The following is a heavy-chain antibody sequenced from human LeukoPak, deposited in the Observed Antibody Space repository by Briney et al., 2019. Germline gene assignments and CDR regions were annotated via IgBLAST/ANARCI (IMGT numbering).Heavy chain of an antibody. CDR2: INPSGGST. D-gene: IGHD4-17*01. V-gene: IGHV1-46*01. CDR1: GYTFTNYY. CDR3: ARAVDHGDNRYYFDY. Sequence: GASVKVSCKASGYTFTNYYMHWVRQAPGQGLEWMGIINPSGGSTSYAQKFQGRVTMTRDTSTSTVYMELSSLRSEDTAVYYCARAVDHGDNRYYFDYWGQGTLVTVSS. J-gene: IGHJ4*02.